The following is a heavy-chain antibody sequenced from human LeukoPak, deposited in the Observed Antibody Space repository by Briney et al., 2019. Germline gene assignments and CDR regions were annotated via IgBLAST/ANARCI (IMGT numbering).Heavy chain of an antibody. CDR3: AREDSSGYYSDY. CDR2: ISSSSSYI. Sequence: GGSLRLSCAASGFTFSSYSMNWVRQAPGKGLEWVSSISSSSSYIYYADSVKGRFTISRDSAKNSLYLQMNSLRAEDTAVYYCAREDSSGYYSDYWGQGTLVTVSS. V-gene: IGHV3-21*01. CDR1: GFTFSSYS. J-gene: IGHJ4*02. D-gene: IGHD3-22*01.